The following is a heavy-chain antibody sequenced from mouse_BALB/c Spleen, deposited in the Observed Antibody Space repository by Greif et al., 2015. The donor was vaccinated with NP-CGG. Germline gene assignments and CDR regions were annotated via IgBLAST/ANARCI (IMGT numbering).Heavy chain of an antibody. CDR3: TRYGYYAMDY. D-gene: IGHD1-1*02. CDR1: GYTFTSYY. V-gene: IGHV1S81*02. Sequence: QVQLQQPGAELVKPGASVKLSCKASGYTFTSYYMYWVKQRPGQGLEWIGEINPSNGGTNFNEKFKSKATLTVDKSSSTAYMQFSSLTSEDSAVYYCTRYGYYAMDYWGQETSVTVSS. J-gene: IGHJ4*01. CDR2: INPSNGGT.